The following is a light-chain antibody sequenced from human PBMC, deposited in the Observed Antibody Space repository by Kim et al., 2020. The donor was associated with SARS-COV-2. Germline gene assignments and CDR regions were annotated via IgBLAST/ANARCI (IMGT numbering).Light chain of an antibody. Sequence: VSPGQTASITCSGDKLGDKYVCWYQQKPGQSPVLVIYQDSKRPSGIPERFSGSNSGNTATLTISGTQAMDEADYYCQAWDSSTYVVFGGGTQLTV. CDR1: KLGDKY. J-gene: IGLJ2*01. V-gene: IGLV3-1*01. CDR2: QDS. CDR3: QAWDSSTYVV.